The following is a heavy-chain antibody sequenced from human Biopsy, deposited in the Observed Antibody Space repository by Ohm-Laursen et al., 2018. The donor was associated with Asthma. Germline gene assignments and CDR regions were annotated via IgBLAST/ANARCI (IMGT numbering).Heavy chain of an antibody. J-gene: IGHJ2*01. V-gene: IGHV4-39*02. D-gene: IGHD6-6*01. CDR1: GDAMSTSGSY. CDR2: IYYSGRT. Sequence: SDTLSLTCIVSGDAMSTSGSYWGWIRQSPGKGLEWIGSIYYSGRTYYNPSLESRVTISADTSKNHFSLKGTSVTAADTAVYYCARAVSSSSYWYFDLWGRGDLVTVSP. CDR3: ARAVSSSSYWYFDL.